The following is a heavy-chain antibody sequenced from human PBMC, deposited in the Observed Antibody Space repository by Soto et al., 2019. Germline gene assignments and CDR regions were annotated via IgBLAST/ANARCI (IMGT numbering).Heavy chain of an antibody. CDR3: ARGSAAGTKSPFDY. J-gene: IGHJ4*02. Sequence: SETLSLTCTVSGGSISGYYWSWIRQSPGRGLEWIGYIHYSGSTNYNPSLKSRVTISVDTSKNQLSLKLSSVTAADTAVYYCARGSAAGTKSPFDYWGQGTLVTVSS. CDR1: GGSISGYY. D-gene: IGHD6-13*01. CDR2: IHYSGST. V-gene: IGHV4-59*01.